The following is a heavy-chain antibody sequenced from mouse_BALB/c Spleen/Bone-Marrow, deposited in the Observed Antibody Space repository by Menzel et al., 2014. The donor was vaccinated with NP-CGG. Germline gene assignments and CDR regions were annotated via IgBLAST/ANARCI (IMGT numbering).Heavy chain of an antibody. D-gene: IGHD2-14*01. J-gene: IGHJ2*01. CDR2: IDPANGNT. CDR1: GFNIKDTY. V-gene: IGHV14-3*02. CDR3: ARYRLGTYFDY. Sequence: EVKLMESGAELVKPGASVKLSCTASGFNIKDTYMHWVKQRPEQGLEWIGRIDPANGNTKYDPKFQGKATITADTSSNTAYLQLSSLTSEDTAAYYCARYRLGTYFDYWGQGTTLTVSS.